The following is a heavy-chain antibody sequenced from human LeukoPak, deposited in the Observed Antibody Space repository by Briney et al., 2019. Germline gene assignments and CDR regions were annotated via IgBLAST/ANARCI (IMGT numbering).Heavy chain of an antibody. J-gene: IGHJ4*02. Sequence: GGSLRLFCAASGLTFSTYTMNWVRQAPGKGLEWVSSISSGSSYIYYADSMKGRFTVSRDNAKNSLYLQMNSLKAEDTAVYFCASHYDIDYWGQGTLVTVSS. CDR3: ASHYDIDY. CDR1: GLTFSTYT. CDR2: ISSGSSYI. D-gene: IGHD3-9*01. V-gene: IGHV3-21*06.